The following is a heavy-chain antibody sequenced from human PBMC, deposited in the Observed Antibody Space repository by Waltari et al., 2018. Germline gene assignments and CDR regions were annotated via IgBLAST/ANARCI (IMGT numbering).Heavy chain of an antibody. V-gene: IGHV4-4*02. J-gene: IGHJ6*02. D-gene: IGHD2-21*01. Sequence: QVQLQESGPGLVKPSGTLSLTCAVSGGSISSSNWWSWVRQPPGKGREWIGEIYHSGSTNYNPSLKSRVTISVDKSKNQFSLKLSSVTAADTAVYYCARIFVVRPHYRFYYYYGMDVWGQGTTVTVSS. CDR3: ARIFVVRPHYRFYYYYGMDV. CDR1: GGSISSSNW. CDR2: IYHSGST.